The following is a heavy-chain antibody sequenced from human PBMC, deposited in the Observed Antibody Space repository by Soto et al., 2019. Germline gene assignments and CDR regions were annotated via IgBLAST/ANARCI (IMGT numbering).Heavy chain of an antibody. CDR2: ISYDGSNK. D-gene: IGHD4-17*01. J-gene: IGHJ6*02. Sequence: GSLRLSCAASGFTFSSYGMHWVRQAPGKGLEWVAVISYDGSNKYYADSVKGRFTISRDNSKNTLYLQMNSLRAEDTAVYYCAKVGAYGGNYYYYGMDVWGQGTTVTVSS. V-gene: IGHV3-30*18. CDR1: GFTFSSYG. CDR3: AKVGAYGGNYYYYGMDV.